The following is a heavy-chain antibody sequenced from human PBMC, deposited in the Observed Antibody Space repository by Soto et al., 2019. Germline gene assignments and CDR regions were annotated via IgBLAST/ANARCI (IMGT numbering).Heavy chain of an antibody. V-gene: IGHV3-72*01. D-gene: IGHD2-15*01. CDR2: VRNKANSYTT. Sequence: EVQLVESGGGLVEPGGSLRLSCAASGFTFSDHYMDWVRQAPGKGLEWIGRVRNKANSYTTEYAASVRGRFTVSRDDSKTSLYLQMNSLKTEDTAMYYCVRNVASGGTYYFDYWGQGTLVTVSS. J-gene: IGHJ4*02. CDR1: GFTFSDHY. CDR3: VRNVASGGTYYFDY.